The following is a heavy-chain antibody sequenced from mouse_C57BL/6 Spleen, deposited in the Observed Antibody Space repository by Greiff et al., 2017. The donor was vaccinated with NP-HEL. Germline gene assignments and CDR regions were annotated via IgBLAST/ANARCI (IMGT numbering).Heavy chain of an antibody. CDR1: GFTFSDYG. CDR3: ARGGYGSSWWYFDV. V-gene: IGHV5-17*01. Sequence: EVQRVESGGGLVKPGGSLKLSCAASGFTFSDYGMHWVRQAPEKGLEWVAYISSGSSNIYYADTVKGRFTISRDNAKNTLFLQMTSLRSEDTAMYYCARGGYGSSWWYFDVWGTGTTVTVSS. J-gene: IGHJ1*03. D-gene: IGHD1-1*01. CDR2: ISSGSSNI.